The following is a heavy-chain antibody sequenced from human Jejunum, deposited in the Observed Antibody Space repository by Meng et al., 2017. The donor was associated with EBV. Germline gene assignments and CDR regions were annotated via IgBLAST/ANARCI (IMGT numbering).Heavy chain of an antibody. CDR2: IYYTGTT. J-gene: IGHJ4*02. CDR1: GYSISNSNW. Sequence: QRQLKKSGPGLLKPSDPRSLPSAVLGYSISNSNWWGWIRQPPGKGLEWIGYIYYTGTTYYNPSLKSRVTMSIDTSKNHFSLKLTSVTTMDTAVYYCAKRMPGTGFDYWGQGTLVTVSS. V-gene: IGHV4-28*01. D-gene: IGHD1-1*01. CDR3: AKRMPGTGFDY.